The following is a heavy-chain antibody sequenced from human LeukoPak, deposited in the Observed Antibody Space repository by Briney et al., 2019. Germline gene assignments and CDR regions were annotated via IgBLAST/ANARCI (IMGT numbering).Heavy chain of an antibody. V-gene: IGHV1-2*02. J-gene: IGHJ4*02. D-gene: IGHD3-16*02. CDR2: INPNSGGT. CDR3: ARDADSVWGIYRFDY. Sequence: ASVKVSCKASGYTFTGYYMHWVRQAPGQGLEWMGWINPNSGGTNYAQKFQGRVTMTRDTSISTAYMELSRLRSDDTAVYYCARDADSVWGIYRFDYCGQGTLVTVSS. CDR1: GYTFTGYY.